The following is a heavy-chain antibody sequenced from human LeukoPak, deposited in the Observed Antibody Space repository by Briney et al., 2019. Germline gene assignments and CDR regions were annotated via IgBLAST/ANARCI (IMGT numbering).Heavy chain of an antibody. CDR3: ARGSSLESVVITPLFDY. V-gene: IGHV1-18*01. CDR1: GYTFTSYG. J-gene: IGHJ4*02. Sequence: PWASVKVSCKASGYTFTSYGISWVRQAPGQGLEWMGWISAYNGNTNYAQKLQGRVTMTTDTSTSTAYMELRSLRSDDTAVYYCARGSSLESVVITPLFDYWGQGTLVTVSS. CDR2: ISAYNGNT. D-gene: IGHD3-22*01.